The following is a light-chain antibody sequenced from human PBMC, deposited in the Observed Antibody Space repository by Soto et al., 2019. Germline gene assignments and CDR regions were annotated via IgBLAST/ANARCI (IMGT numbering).Light chain of an antibody. CDR3: QQFNKWPWT. Sequence: EMVVTQSPATLYLSPGERATLSCRASQSVSSYLAWYQQKPGQAPRLLIYGASTRATDIPARFSGSGSGTEFALTISSLQSEDLAVYYCQQFNKWPWTFGQGTKVDIK. V-gene: IGKV3-15*01. J-gene: IGKJ1*01. CDR1: QSVSSY. CDR2: GAS.